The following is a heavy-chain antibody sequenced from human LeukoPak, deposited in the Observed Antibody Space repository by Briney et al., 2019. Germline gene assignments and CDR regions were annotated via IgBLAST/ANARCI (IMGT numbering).Heavy chain of an antibody. D-gene: IGHD5-12*01. CDR2: VYYSGST. Sequence: SETLSLTCTVSGGSISSTSYYWGWIRQPPGKGLEWIGSVYYSGSTYYNPFLKSRVTTAVDTSKNQFFPKVRSVTAADTAVYYCARQGSGYDYWGQGTLVTVPS. J-gene: IGHJ4*02. V-gene: IGHV4-39*01. CDR3: ARQGSGYDY. CDR1: GGSISSTSYY.